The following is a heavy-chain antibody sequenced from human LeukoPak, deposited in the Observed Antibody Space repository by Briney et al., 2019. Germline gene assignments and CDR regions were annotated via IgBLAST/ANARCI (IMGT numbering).Heavy chain of an antibody. D-gene: IGHD3-22*01. V-gene: IGHV3-30*02. J-gene: IGHJ4*02. CDR2: IRYDGSNK. CDR3: ARGRAVRRTFDY. CDR1: GFTFSSYG. Sequence: GGSLRLSCAASGFTFSSYGMHWVRQAPGKGLEWVAFIRYDGSNKYYADSVKGRFTISRDNSKNTLYLQMNSLRAEDTAVYYCARGRAVRRTFDYWGQGTLVTVSS.